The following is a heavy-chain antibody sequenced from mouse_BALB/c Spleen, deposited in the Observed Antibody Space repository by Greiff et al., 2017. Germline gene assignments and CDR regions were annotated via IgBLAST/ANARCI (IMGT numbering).Heavy chain of an antibody. CDR1: GYAFSSYW. CDR3: ARSDYDGDAMDY. D-gene: IGHD2-4*01. Sequence: QVQLKESGAELVRPGPSVKISCKASGYAFSSYWMNWVKQRPGQGLEWIGQIYPGDGDTNYNGKFKGKATLTADKSSSTAYMQLSSLTSEDSAVYFCARSDYDGDAMDYGGQGTSVTVSS. V-gene: IGHV1-80*01. CDR2: IYPGDGDT. J-gene: IGHJ4*01.